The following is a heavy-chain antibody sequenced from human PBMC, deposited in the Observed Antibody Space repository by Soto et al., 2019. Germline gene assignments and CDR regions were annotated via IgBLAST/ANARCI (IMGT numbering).Heavy chain of an antibody. Sequence: ASVKVSCKASGFTFTSSAVQWVRQARGQRLEWIGWIVVGSGNTNYAQKFQERDTITRDMSTSTAYMELSSLRSEDTAVYYCAADGLFGEPFDYWGQGTLVTVSS. D-gene: IGHD3-10*01. J-gene: IGHJ4*02. CDR2: IVVGSGNT. CDR1: GFTFTSSA. CDR3: AADGLFGEPFDY. V-gene: IGHV1-58*01.